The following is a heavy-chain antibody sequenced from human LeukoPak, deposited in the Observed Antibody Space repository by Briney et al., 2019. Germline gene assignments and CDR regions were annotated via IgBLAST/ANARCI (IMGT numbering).Heavy chain of an antibody. CDR3: ARQGRPDCSSTSCYTGYYYYYMDV. CDR2: IYPGDSDT. D-gene: IGHD2-2*02. V-gene: IGHV5-51*01. J-gene: IGHJ6*03. CDR1: GYSFTGYW. Sequence: GESLKISCKGSGYSFTGYWIGWVRQMPGKGLEWMGIIYPGDSDTRYSPSFQGQVTISADKSISTAYLQWSSLKASDTAMYYCARQGRPDCSSTSCYTGYYYYYMDVWGKGTTVTVSS.